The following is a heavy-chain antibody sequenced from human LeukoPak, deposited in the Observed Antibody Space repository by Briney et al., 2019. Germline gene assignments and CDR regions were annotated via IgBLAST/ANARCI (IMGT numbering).Heavy chain of an antibody. V-gene: IGHV4-38-2*02. Sequence: PSETLSLTCTVSGYSISSGYYWGWIRQPPGKGLEWIGSIYHSGSTYYNPSLKSRVTISVDTSKNHFSLKLSSVTAADTAVYYCARVYGDYVDYWGQGTLVTVSS. CDR3: ARVYGDYVDY. CDR2: IYHSGST. D-gene: IGHD4-17*01. J-gene: IGHJ4*02. CDR1: GYSISSGYY.